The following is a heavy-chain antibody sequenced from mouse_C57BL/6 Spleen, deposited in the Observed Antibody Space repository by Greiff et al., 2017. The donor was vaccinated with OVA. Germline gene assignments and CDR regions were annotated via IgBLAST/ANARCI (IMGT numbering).Heavy chain of an antibody. Sequence: VQLQQPGAELVKPGASVKLSCKASGYTFTSYWMHWVKQRPGQGLEWIGMIHPNSGSTNYNEKFKSKATLTVDKSSSTAYMQLRSLTSEDSAVYYCARERDEGYRHYFDYWGQGTTLTVSS. CDR2: IHPNSGST. D-gene: IGHD2-3*01. CDR1: GYTFTSYW. CDR3: ARERDEGYRHYFDY. V-gene: IGHV1-64*01. J-gene: IGHJ2*01.